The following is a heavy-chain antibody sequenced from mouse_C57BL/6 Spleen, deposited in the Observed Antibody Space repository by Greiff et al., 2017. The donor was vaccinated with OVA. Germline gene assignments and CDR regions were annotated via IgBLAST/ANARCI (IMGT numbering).Heavy chain of an antibody. CDR3: ARDYDYGGYAMDY. CDR2: ISSGSSTI. CDR1: GFTFSDYG. Sequence: DVKLVESGGGLVKPGGSLKLSCAASGFTFSDYGMHWVRQAPEKGLEWVAYISSGSSTIYYADTVKGRFTISRDNAKNTLFLQMTSLRSEDTAMYYCARDYDYGGYAMDYWGQGTSVTVSS. D-gene: IGHD2-4*01. V-gene: IGHV5-17*01. J-gene: IGHJ4*01.